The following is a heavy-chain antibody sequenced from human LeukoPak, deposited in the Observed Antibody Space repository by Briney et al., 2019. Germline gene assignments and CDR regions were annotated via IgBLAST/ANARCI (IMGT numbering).Heavy chain of an antibody. CDR3: KGPWLVNRGAFDI. Sequence: SETLSLTCAVYGGSFSGYYWSWIRQPPGKGLEWIGEINHSGSTNYNPSLKSRVTISVDTSKNQFSLKLSSVTAVDTAVYYCKGPWLVNRGAFDIWGQGTMVTVSS. D-gene: IGHD6-19*01. J-gene: IGHJ3*02. V-gene: IGHV4-34*01. CDR1: GGSFSGYY. CDR2: INHSGST.